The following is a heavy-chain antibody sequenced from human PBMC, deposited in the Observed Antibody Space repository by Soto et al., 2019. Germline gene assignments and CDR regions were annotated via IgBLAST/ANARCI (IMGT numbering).Heavy chain of an antibody. J-gene: IGHJ4*02. V-gene: IGHV4-30-4*01. Sequence: QVQLQESGPGLVKPSQTLSLTCTVSGGSISSGDYYWGWIRQPPGKGLEWIGSIYYSGSTYYNPSLTSRVTISVDTSKNQFSLKLSSVTAADTAVYYCAKDRPLRGYSGYEEGYYFDYWGQGTLVTVSS. D-gene: IGHD5-12*01. CDR2: IYYSGST. CDR1: GGSISSGDYY. CDR3: AKDRPLRGYSGYEEGYYFDY.